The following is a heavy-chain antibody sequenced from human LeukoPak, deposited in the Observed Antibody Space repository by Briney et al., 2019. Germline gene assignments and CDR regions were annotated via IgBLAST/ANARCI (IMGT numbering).Heavy chain of an antibody. CDR2: ISSSGSTI. J-gene: IGHJ4*02. CDR1: GFTFSDYY. D-gene: IGHD3-22*01. CDR3: ARVVIGGYYDRHFDY. V-gene: IGHV3-11*04. Sequence: GGSLRLSCAASGFTFSDYYMSWIRQAPGKGLEWVSYISSSGSTIYYADSVKGRFTISRDNAKNSLYLQMNSLRAEDTAVYYCARVVIGGYYDRHFDYWGQGTLVTVSS.